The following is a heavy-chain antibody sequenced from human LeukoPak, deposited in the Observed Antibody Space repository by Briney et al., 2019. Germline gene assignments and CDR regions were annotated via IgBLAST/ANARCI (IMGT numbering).Heavy chain of an antibody. J-gene: IGHJ5*02. CDR3: ASYGSGSYRFDP. CDR1: GGSISSGNYY. Sequence: SETLSLTCTVSGGSISSGNYYWSWIRQHPGMGLECIGYIHHSGSTYYNPSLKSRVIISVDTSKNQFSLKLNPVTAADTAVYYCASYGSGSYRFDPWGQGTLVTVSS. V-gene: IGHV4-31*03. CDR2: IHHSGST. D-gene: IGHD3-10*01.